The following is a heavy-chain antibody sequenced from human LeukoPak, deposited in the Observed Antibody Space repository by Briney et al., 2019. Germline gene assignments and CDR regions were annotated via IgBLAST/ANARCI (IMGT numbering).Heavy chain of an antibody. Sequence: SETLSLTCTVSGASISTYFWSWIRQPPGKGLEWIGYVYSSGSTNYNPSLKSRVTISVDTAKNQVSLKLSSVTAADTAMYYCARQVYRSAYAFDIWGQGTVVTVSS. CDR2: VYSSGST. D-gene: IGHD6-25*01. V-gene: IGHV4-59*08. CDR1: GASISTYF. CDR3: ARQVYRSAYAFDI. J-gene: IGHJ3*02.